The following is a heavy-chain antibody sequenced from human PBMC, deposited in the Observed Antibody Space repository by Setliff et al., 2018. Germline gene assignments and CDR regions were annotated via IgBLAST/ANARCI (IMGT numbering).Heavy chain of an antibody. J-gene: IGHJ6*02. Sequence: GGSLRLSCAASGFTFNNFAMHWVRQAPGKGLEWVAVIWYDGSNKYYADSVKGRFTISRDNSKNTLYLQMNSLRAEDTALYYCARQATAQHYYYGMDVWGQGTTVTVSS. CDR3: ARQATAQHYYYGMDV. CDR2: IWYDGSNK. CDR1: GFTFNNFA. V-gene: IGHV3-33*01. D-gene: IGHD2-21*02.